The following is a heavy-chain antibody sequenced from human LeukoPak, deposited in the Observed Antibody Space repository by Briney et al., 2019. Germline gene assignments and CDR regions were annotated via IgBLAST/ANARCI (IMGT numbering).Heavy chain of an antibody. J-gene: IGHJ5*02. CDR3: ARAPYTSGFYFFDP. CDR2: VYYSGST. CDR1: GGSISSYY. Sequence: KPSETLSLTCTVSGGSISSYYWSWIRQPPGKGPEWIGYVYYSGSTTYNPSLKSRVTISVDTSKNQFSLKLSSVTAADTAVYYCARAPYTSGFYFFDPWGQGTLVTVSS. D-gene: IGHD3-22*01. V-gene: IGHV4-59*13.